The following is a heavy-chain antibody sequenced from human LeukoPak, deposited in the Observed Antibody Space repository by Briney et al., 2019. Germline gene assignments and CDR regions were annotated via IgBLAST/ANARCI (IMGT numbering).Heavy chain of an antibody. V-gene: IGHV1-2*02. CDR2: INPNSGGT. CDR3: ARAGITAATYPFDY. CDR1: GYTFTGYY. Sequence: ASVKVSCKASGYTFTGYYMHWVRQAPGQGLEWMGWINPNSGGTNYAQEFQGRLTVTRDTSISTAYMELASLRSDDTAVYYCARAGITAATYPFDYWGQGTLVTVSS. D-gene: IGHD6-13*01. J-gene: IGHJ4*02.